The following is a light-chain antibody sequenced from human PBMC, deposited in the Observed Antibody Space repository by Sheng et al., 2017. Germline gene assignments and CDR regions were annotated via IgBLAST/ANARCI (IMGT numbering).Light chain of an antibody. Sequence: QSVLTQPPSVSAAPGQKVTISCSGSSSNIGRNYVSWYQHLPGTAPKLLIYGNSNRPSGVPDRFSGSKSGTSASLAITGLQAEDEADYYCQSYDSSLSGFVFGTGTKVTVL. CDR3: QSYDSSLSGFV. CDR1: SSNIGRNY. J-gene: IGLJ1*01. V-gene: IGLV1-40*01. CDR2: GNS.